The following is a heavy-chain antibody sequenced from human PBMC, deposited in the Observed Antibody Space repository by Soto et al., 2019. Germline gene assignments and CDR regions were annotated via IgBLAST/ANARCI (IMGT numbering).Heavy chain of an antibody. CDR3: ASVTFGGIVLAH. Sequence: SETLSLTCTVSAASFSKYYLTWIRQPPGKGLECIGYIYFNGNTKYNPSLEGRLTISIDTSKKEFSLKLTSVTAADAAVYYCASVTFGGIVLAHWGQGTLVTVS. CDR1: AASFSKYY. V-gene: IGHV4-59*01. CDR2: IYFNGNT. J-gene: IGHJ4*02. D-gene: IGHD3-16*01.